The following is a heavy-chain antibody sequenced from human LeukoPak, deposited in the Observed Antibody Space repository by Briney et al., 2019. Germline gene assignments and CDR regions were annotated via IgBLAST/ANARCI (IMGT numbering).Heavy chain of an antibody. CDR1: GFTFSSFW. CDR2: IKEDGSQK. J-gene: IGHJ4*02. V-gene: IGHV3-7*03. D-gene: IGHD6-19*01. CDR3: ARDSGWFRFDY. Sequence: GGSLRLSCAASGFTFSSFWMTWVRQAPGKGLEWVANIKEDGSQKYYVDSVKGRFTISRDNAKNSLFLQTNSLRADDTAVYYCARDSGWFRFDYWGQGTLVTVSS.